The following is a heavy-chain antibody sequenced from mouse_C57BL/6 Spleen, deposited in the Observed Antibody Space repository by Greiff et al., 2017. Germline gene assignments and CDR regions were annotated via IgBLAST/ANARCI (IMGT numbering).Heavy chain of an antibody. CDR1: GYTFTDYN. Sequence: VQLQQSGPELVKPGASVKMSCKASGYTFTDYNMHWVKQSHGKSLEWIGYINPNNGGTSYNQKFKGKATLTVNTSSSTAYMELRSLTSEDSAVYDCARSSNWDVREPAWFAYWGQGTLVTVSA. CDR2: INPNNGGT. CDR3: ARSSNWDVREPAWFAY. V-gene: IGHV1-22*01. J-gene: IGHJ3*01. D-gene: IGHD4-1*01.